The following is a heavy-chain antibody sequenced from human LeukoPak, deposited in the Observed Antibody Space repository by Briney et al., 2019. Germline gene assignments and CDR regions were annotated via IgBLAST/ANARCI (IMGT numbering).Heavy chain of an antibody. J-gene: IGHJ4*02. D-gene: IGHD6-13*01. V-gene: IGHV3-21*01. CDR1: GFTFSSYS. CDR3: ARVAGAAADVSYDY. Sequence: GGSLRLSCAASGFTFSSYSMNWVRQAPGKGLEWVSSISSSSSYIYYADSVKGRFTISRYNAKNSLYLQMNSLGAEEMAVYYCARVAGAAADVSYDYWGQGTLVTVSS. CDR2: ISSSSSYI.